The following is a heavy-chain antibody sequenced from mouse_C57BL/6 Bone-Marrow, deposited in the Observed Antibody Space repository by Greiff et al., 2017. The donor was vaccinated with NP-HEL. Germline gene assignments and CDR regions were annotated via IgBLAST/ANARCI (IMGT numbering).Heavy chain of an antibody. J-gene: IGHJ4*01. D-gene: IGHD2-3*01. CDR2: IYPGNSDT. V-gene: IGHV1-5*01. Sequence: EVQLQQSGTVLARPGASVKMSCKTSGYTFTSYWMHWVKQRPGQGLEWIGAIYPGNSDTSYNQKFKGKAKLTAVTSASTAYMELSSLTNEDSAVYYCTRLGYDGYLYGTMDYWGKGTSVTVSS. CDR3: TRLGYDGYLYGTMDY. CDR1: GYTFTSYW.